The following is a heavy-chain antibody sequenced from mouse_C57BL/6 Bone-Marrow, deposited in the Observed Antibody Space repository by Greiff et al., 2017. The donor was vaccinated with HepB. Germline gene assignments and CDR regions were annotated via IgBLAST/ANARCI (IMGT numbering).Heavy chain of an antibody. CDR2: IDPENGDT. J-gene: IGHJ3*01. D-gene: IGHD2-3*01. CDR1: GFNIKDDY. V-gene: IGHV14-4*01. Sequence: VQLKESGAELVRPGASVKLSCTASGFNIKDDYMHWVKQRPEQGLEWVGWIDPENGDTEYASKFQGKATITADTSSNTAYLQLSSLTSEDTAVYYCTTLIYDGYPAWFAYWGQGTLVTVSA. CDR3: TTLIYDGYPAWFAY.